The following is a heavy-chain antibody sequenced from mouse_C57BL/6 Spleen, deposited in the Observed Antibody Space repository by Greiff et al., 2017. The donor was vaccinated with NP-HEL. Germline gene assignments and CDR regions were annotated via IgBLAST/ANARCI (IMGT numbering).Heavy chain of an antibody. J-gene: IGHJ3*01. CDR1: GYTFTSYW. CDR2: IDPSDSYT. D-gene: IGHD1-1*01. Sequence: VQLQQPGAELVRPGTSVKLSCKASGYTFTSYWMHWVKQRPGQGLEWIGVIDPSDSYTNYNQKFKGKATLTVDTSSSTAYMQLSSLTSEDSAVYYCALYYYGSSYGYWGQGTLVTVSA. CDR3: ALYYYGSSYGY. V-gene: IGHV1-59*01.